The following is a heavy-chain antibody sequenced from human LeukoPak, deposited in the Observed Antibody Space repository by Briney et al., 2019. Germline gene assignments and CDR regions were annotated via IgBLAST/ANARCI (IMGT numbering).Heavy chain of an antibody. CDR2: ISSSSNTI. CDR1: GFTFSSYS. Sequence: GGSLRLSCAASGFTFSSYSMNWVRQAPGKGLDWVSYISSSSNTIYYADSVKGRFTISRDDAKNSLYLQMNSLRAEDTAVYYCARDWLSMTTVTTGDYYWGQGTLVTVSS. J-gene: IGHJ4*02. V-gene: IGHV3-48*01. CDR3: ARDWLSMTTVTTGDYY. D-gene: IGHD4-17*01.